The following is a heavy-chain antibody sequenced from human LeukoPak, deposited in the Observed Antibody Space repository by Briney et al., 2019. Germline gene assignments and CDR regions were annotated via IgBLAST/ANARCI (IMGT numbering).Heavy chain of an antibody. D-gene: IGHD3-9*01. CDR1: GLTFSSYA. V-gene: IGHV3-23*01. J-gene: IGHJ4*02. Sequence: GGSLTLSCAASGLTFSSYAMSWVRHAPGRGLEWVSAISGSGGSTYYADSVKGRLTISRDNSKNTMYLQMNSLRAEDTAVYYCAKDRKTNYDILTGPEFDWGRGTLVSVSS. CDR3: AKDRKTNYDILTGPEFD. CDR2: ISGSGGST.